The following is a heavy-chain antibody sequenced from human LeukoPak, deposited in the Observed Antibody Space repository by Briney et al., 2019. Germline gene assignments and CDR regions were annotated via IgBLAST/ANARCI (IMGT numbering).Heavy chain of an antibody. CDR1: GGSISSYY. Sequence: SETLSLTCTVSGGSISSYYWGWIRQPPGKGLERIGSIYYSGSTYYNPSLKSRVTISVDTSKNQFSLKLSSVTAADTAVYYCARESYYDYVWGSYRYTVFDYWGQGTLVTVSS. CDR2: IYYSGST. J-gene: IGHJ4*02. D-gene: IGHD3-16*02. V-gene: IGHV4-39*02. CDR3: ARESYYDYVWGSYRYTVFDY.